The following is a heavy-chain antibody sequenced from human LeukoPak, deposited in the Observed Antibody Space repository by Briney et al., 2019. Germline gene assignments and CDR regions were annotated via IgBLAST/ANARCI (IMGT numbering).Heavy chain of an antibody. J-gene: IGHJ4*02. Sequence: SETLSLTCTVPGGSISSSSYYWGWIRQPPGTGLEWIGSIYYSGSTYYNPSLKSRVTISVDTSKNQFSLKLSSVTAADTAVYYCARLVDRKINIVVVPAAIGIFDYWGQGTLVTVSS. V-gene: IGHV4-39*01. CDR2: IYYSGST. D-gene: IGHD2-2*02. CDR1: GGSISSSSYY. CDR3: ARLVDRKINIVVVPAAIGIFDY.